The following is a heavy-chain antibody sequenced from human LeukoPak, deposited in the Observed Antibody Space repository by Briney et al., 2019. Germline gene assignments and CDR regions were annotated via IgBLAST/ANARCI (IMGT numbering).Heavy chain of an antibody. J-gene: IGHJ5*02. Sequence: ASVKVSCKASGYTFTSYGISWVRQAPGQGLEWMGGIIPIFGTANYAQKFQGRVTITTDESTSTAYMELSSLRSEDTAVYYCASNQGLRFLESVNWFDPWGQGTLVTVPS. V-gene: IGHV1-69*05. D-gene: IGHD3-3*01. CDR1: GYTFTSYG. CDR2: IIPIFGTA. CDR3: ASNQGLRFLESVNWFDP.